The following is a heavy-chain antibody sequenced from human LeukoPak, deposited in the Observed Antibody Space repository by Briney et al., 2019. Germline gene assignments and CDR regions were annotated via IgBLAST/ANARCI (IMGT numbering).Heavy chain of an antibody. D-gene: IGHD1-14*01. CDR3: AKDTTPRRDGPDY. CDR2: ISTSSGTI. CDR1: GFTFSNYE. V-gene: IGHV3-48*02. J-gene: IGHJ4*02. Sequence: GGSLRLSCAASGFTFSNYEMNWVRQAPGKGLEWVSYISTSSGTIYYADSVKGRFTISRDNAKNSLYLQMNSLRDEDTAVYYCAKDTTPRRDGPDYWGQGTLVTVSS.